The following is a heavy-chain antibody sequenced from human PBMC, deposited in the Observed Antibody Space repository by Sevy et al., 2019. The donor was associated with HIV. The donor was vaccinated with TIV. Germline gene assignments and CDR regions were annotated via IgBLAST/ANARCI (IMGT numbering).Heavy chain of an antibody. D-gene: IGHD2-15*01. CDR1: GFTFNDYA. CDR2: ISSDGDNT. CDR3: VREGAPYRNIRYCSGNNCFYNWFDP. Sequence: GGSLRLSCAASGFTFNDYALHWVRQAPGKGLEWVAIISSDGDNTYYADTVKGRFTISRDNWKNTVYLQMNRLRAEDTAIYYCVREGAPYRNIRYCSGNNCFYNWFDPWGQGTLVTVSS. V-gene: IGHV3-30-3*01. J-gene: IGHJ5*02.